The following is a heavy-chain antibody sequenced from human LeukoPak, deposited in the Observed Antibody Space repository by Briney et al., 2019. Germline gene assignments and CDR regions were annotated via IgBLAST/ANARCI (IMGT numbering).Heavy chain of an antibody. V-gene: IGHV4-34*01. CDR3: ARRRLGYYFDY. Sequence: PSETLSLTCGVYGASFSGYYWSWIRQPPGKGLEWIGEINPRGSTNYNPSLKSRVTLSADTSKNQFSLTLNSVTAADTAVYYCARRRLGYYFDYWGQGTLVTVSS. J-gene: IGHJ4*02. CDR1: GASFSGYY. CDR2: INPRGST. D-gene: IGHD5-24*01.